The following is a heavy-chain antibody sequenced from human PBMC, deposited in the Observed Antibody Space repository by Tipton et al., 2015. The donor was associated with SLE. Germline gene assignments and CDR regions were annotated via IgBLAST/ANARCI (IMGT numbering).Heavy chain of an antibody. V-gene: IGHV3-33*01. CDR1: GFTFTYYA. J-gene: IGHJ4*02. CDR2: IWYDGREK. CDR3: ARERGYNDDDYRYYFDY. D-gene: IGHD5-12*01. Sequence: RSLRLSCAASGFTFTYYAMHWVRQAPGKGLEWVAVIWYDGREKYYGDSVKGRFTVSRDNSKNTLFLQLNDLRAEDTAVYYCARERGYNDDDYRYYFDYWGLGTLVAVSS.